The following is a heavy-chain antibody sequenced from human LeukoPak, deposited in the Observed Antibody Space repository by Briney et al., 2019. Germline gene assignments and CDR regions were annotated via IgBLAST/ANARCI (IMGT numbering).Heavy chain of an antibody. Sequence: SETLSLTCTVSGGSPSSSSYYWGWVRQPPGKGLEWIGSIYYSGSTYYNPSLKSRVTISVDTSKNQFSLRLTSVTAADTAVYYCARETFITLVRVNWFDPWGQGTLVTVSS. CDR1: GGSPSSSSYY. CDR2: IYYSGST. D-gene: IGHD3-10*01. V-gene: IGHV4-39*07. J-gene: IGHJ5*02. CDR3: ARETFITLVRVNWFDP.